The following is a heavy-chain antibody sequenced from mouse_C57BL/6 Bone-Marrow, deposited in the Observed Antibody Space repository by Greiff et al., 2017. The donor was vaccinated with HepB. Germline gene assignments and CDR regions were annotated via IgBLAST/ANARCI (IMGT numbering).Heavy chain of an antibody. J-gene: IGHJ1*03. D-gene: IGHD1-1*01. V-gene: IGHV5-12*01. Sequence: EVQRVESGGGLVQPGGSLKLSCAASGFTFSDYYMYWVRQTPEKRLEWVAYISNGGGSTYYPDTVKGRFTISRDNAKNTLYLQMSRLKSEDTAMYYCARYYYGPSYWDFDVWGTETTVTVSS. CDR3: ARYYYGPSYWDFDV. CDR1: GFTFSDYY. CDR2: ISNGGGST.